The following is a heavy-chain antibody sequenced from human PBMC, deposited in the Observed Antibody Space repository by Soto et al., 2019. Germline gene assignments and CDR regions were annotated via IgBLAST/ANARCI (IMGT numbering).Heavy chain of an antibody. J-gene: IGHJ4*02. CDR1: GYRFSEYA. D-gene: IGHD5-18*01. V-gene: IGHV3-23*01. CDR3: AKAGYSFFFDY. Sequence: EVHLLEAGGGLVQPGGSLRLSCVGSGYRFSEYAMAWIRQAPGKGLEWVTGVTSSAIATYYADSVKGRFTISRDNSKNTVDLQMNSLRADDTAVYYCAKAGYSFFFDYWGQGTLVTVSS. CDR2: VTSSAIAT.